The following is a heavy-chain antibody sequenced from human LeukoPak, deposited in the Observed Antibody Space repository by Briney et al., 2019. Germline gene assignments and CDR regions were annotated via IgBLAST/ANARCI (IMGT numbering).Heavy chain of an antibody. CDR3: ARGSRISAAAYFHY. Sequence: SETLSLTCTVSGGSISSGDYYWSWIRQPPGKGLEWIGYIYYSGSTYYNPSLKSRVTISVDTSKNQFSLRLSSVTAADTAVYYCARGSRISAAAYFHYWGQGTLVTVSS. V-gene: IGHV4-30-4*01. CDR1: GGSISSGDYY. CDR2: IYYSGST. J-gene: IGHJ4*02. D-gene: IGHD6-13*01.